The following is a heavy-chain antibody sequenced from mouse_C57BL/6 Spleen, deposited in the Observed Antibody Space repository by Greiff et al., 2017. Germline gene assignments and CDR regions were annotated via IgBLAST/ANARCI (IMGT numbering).Heavy chain of an antibody. CDR3: ARVSSNDYFDY. CDR1: GYTFTSYW. V-gene: IGHV1-64*01. D-gene: IGHD2-5*01. Sequence: QVQLQQPGAELVKPGASVKLSCKASGYTFTSYWMHWVKQRPGQGLEWIGMIHPNSGSTNYNEKFKSKATLTVDKSSRTAYMQLSSLTSEDSAVYYCARVSSNDYFDYWGQGTTLTVSS. J-gene: IGHJ2*01. CDR2: IHPNSGST.